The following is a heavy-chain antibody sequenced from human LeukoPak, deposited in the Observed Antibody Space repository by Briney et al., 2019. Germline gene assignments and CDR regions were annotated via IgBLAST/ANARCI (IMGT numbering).Heavy chain of an antibody. CDR3: ARDHLYYEISGPRFDY. D-gene: IGHD3-16*01. CDR1: GFTFTDYL. V-gene: IGHV3-7*01. J-gene: IGHJ4*02. Sequence: GGSLRLSCAASGFTFTDYLMTCVRQAPGKGLESVADIKADGSEKYYVDSVQGRFTIFRENAKNSLYMQMNSLRAEDTAVYYCARDHLYYEISGPRFDYWGQGTRVTVSS. CDR2: IKADGSEK.